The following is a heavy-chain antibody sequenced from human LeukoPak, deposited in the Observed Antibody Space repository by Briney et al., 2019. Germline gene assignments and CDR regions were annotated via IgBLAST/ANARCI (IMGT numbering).Heavy chain of an antibody. J-gene: IGHJ4*02. Sequence: GGSLRLSCAASGFTFDDYGMSWVRQAPGKGLEWVSGINWNGGSTGYADSVKGRFTISRDNAKNSLYLQMNSLRAEDTAVYYCARDGAVISPLGSPRLRSVDYWGQGTLVTVSS. V-gene: IGHV3-20*04. CDR1: GFTFDDYG. CDR3: ARDGAVISPLGSPRLRSVDY. D-gene: IGHD2-21*01. CDR2: INWNGGST.